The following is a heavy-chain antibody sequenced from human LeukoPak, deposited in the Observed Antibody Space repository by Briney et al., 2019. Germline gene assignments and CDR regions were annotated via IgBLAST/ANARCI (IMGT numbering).Heavy chain of an antibody. V-gene: IGHV4-61*02. CDR2: IYTSGST. J-gene: IGHJ5*02. CDR3: ARDFYGDYENWFDP. D-gene: IGHD4-17*01. Sequence: SETLSLTCTVSGGSISSSSYYWGWIRQPAGKGLEWIGRIYTSGSTNYNPSLKSQVTMSVDTSKNQFSLKLSSVTAADTAVYYCARDFYGDYENWFDPWGQGTLVTVSS. CDR1: GGSISSSSYY.